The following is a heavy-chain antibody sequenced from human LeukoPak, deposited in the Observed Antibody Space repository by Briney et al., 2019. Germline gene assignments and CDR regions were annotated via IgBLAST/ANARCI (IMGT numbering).Heavy chain of an antibody. CDR3: AIWGEGYDSVDY. V-gene: IGHV1-2*06. CDR1: GYTFTGYY. CDR2: INPSSGGT. D-gene: IGHD3-16*01. Sequence: GASVKVSCKASGYTFTGYYLHWVRQAPGQGLEWMGRINPSSGGTNYAQMFQDRVTMTRDTSISTAYMELSRLRSDDTAVYYCAIWGEGYDSVDYWGQGTLVTVSS. J-gene: IGHJ4*02.